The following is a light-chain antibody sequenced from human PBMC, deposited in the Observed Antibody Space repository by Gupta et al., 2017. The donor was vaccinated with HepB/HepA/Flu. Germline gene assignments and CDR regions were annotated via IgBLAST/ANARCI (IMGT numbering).Light chain of an antibody. V-gene: IGKV3-20*01. CDR2: GAF. CDR1: QSVSSSY. CDR3: QQYGSSPST. Sequence: EIVLTQSPGTLSLSPGERATLSCRASQSVSSSYLAWYQQKPGQAPRLLIYGAFSRATGIPDSFSGSGSGTDFTLTISRLEPEDFAVYYCQQYGSSPSTFGQGTKVEIK. J-gene: IGKJ1*01.